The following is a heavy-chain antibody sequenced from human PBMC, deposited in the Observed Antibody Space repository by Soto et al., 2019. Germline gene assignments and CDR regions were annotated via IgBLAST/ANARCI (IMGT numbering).Heavy chain of an antibody. CDR2: ISTTSSSI. V-gene: IGHV3-48*02. Sequence: GGSLRLSCAASGFTFSSYSMNWVRQAPGKGLEWISYISTTSSSIYYADSVKGRFTTSRDNAKNSLFLQMNSLRDEDTAVYYCARKGVAFDYWGQGALVTVSS. CDR1: GFTFSSYS. J-gene: IGHJ4*02. D-gene: IGHD3-3*01. CDR3: ARKGVAFDY.